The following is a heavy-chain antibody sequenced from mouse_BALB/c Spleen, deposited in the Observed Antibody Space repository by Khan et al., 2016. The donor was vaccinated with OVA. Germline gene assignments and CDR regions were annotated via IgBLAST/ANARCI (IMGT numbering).Heavy chain of an antibody. D-gene: IGHD2-2*01. CDR2: IDPFSGGT. Sequence: VRLKESGPELMKPGASVKISCKASGYSFTNYYIHWVIQSHGKSLEWIGYIDPFSGGTTYNQKFKGKATLTVDKSSSTAYIHFSNLTSEDSAVYSCTRHGFVAWFTYWGQGTLVTVSA. CDR1: GYSFTNYY. V-gene: IGHV1S135*01. J-gene: IGHJ3*01. CDR3: TRHGFVAWFTY.